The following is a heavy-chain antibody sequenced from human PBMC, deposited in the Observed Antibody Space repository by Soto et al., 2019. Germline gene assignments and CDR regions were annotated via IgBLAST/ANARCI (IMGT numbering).Heavy chain of an antibody. V-gene: IGHV4-31*03. J-gene: IGHJ6*02. CDR3: ARRGGSSSGYYYYALDV. Sequence: QVQLQESGPGLVKPSQTLSLTCSVSSDSMNSGGYYWSWIRQHPGKGLEWIGYIYSNGDTYYNPSLKSRVTISIDTSKNQFSLNLTSVTDADTAVYYCARRGGSSSGYYYYALDVWGQGTTVTVSS. CDR1: SDSMNSGGYY. D-gene: IGHD6-6*01. CDR2: IYSNGDT.